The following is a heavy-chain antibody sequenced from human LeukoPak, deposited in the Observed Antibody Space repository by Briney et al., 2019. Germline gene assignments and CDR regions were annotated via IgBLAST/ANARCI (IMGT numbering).Heavy chain of an antibody. CDR2: ISSDGSNE. CDR3: AKDLHSSGWYYFDY. Sequence: GGSLTLSCAASGFTFSSYGMHWVRQAPGKGLEWVAVISSDGSNEYYADSVKGRFTISRDSSKNTLYLQMNSLRAEDTAVYYCAKDLHSSGWYYFDYWGQGTLVTASS. V-gene: IGHV3-30*18. J-gene: IGHJ4*02. D-gene: IGHD6-19*01. CDR1: GFTFSSYG.